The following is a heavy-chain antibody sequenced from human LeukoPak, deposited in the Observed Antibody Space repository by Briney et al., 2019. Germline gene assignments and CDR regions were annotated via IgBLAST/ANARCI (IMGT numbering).Heavy chain of an antibody. D-gene: IGHD6-13*01. CDR1: GFIFSSYW. CDR2: IKPDGSEK. J-gene: IGHJ4*02. Sequence: GGSLRLSCAASGFIFSSYWMSWVRQAPGKGLEWVAKIKPDGSEKYYVDSLEGRFTISRDNAKNSLYLQMNSLRAEDTAVYYCARIGYTSSSKDYWGQGTLVTVSS. V-gene: IGHV3-7*01. CDR3: ARIGYTSSSKDY.